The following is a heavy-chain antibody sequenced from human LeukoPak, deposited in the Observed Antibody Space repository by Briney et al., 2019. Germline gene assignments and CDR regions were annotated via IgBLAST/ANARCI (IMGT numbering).Heavy chain of an antibody. CDR2: IKQDGSEK. J-gene: IGHJ6*03. CDR3: ARETYDYYYYYMDV. V-gene: IGHV3-7*01. Sequence: PGGSLRLSCAASGFTFSSYWMSWVRQAPGKGLEWVANIKQDGSEKYYVDSVKGRFTISRDNAKNSLYLQMNSLRAEDTAVYYCARETYDYYYYYMDVWGKGTTVTVSS. D-gene: IGHD3-16*01. CDR1: GFTFSSYW.